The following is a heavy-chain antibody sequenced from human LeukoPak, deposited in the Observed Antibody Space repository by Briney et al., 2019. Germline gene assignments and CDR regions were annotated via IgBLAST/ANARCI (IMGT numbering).Heavy chain of an antibody. CDR3: ATRYSSAWKNWFDP. D-gene: IGHD6-19*01. V-gene: IGHV4-59*08. CDR2: IYYSGST. Sequence: SETLSLTCTVSGGTISGSYWSWIRQAPGKGLEWIGYIYYSGSTNYNPSLKSRVTISVDTSKNQFSLKLSSVTAADTAVYYCATRYSSAWKNWFDPWGQGTLVTVSS. CDR1: GGTISGSY. J-gene: IGHJ5*02.